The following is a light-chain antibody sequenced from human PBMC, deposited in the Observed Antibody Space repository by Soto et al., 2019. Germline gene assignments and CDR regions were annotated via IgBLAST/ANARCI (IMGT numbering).Light chain of an antibody. J-gene: IGKJ1*01. CDR1: QSVNHW. V-gene: IGKV1-5*01. CDR2: DAS. CDR3: QQYNSYWT. Sequence: DIQMTQYPSTLSASVGERVTISCRASQSVNHWLAWYQRKPGKAPKLLIHDASTLESGIPSRFSGSGSGTEFTLTISSLQPDDFATYYCQQYNSYWTFGQGTKVE.